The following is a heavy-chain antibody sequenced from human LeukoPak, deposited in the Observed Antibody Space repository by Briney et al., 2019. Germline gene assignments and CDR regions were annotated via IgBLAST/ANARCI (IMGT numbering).Heavy chain of an antibody. D-gene: IGHD3-3*01. CDR2: IYPGDSDT. CDR1: GYSFTSYW. V-gene: IGHV5-51*01. Sequence: GESLKISFKGSGYSFTSYWIGWVRRMPGKGVEWMGIIYPGDSDTRYSPSFQGQVTISADKSISTAYLQWSSLKASDTAMYYCARQERYYDFWSGYYNGDYYYYMDVWGKGTMVTVSS. J-gene: IGHJ6*03. CDR3: ARQERYYDFWSGYYNGDYYYYMDV.